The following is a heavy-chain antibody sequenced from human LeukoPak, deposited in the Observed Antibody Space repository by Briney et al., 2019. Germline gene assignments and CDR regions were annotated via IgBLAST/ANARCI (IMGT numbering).Heavy chain of an antibody. J-gene: IGHJ4*02. CDR1: GGSISSYY. CDR2: IYTSGST. V-gene: IGHV4-4*09. Sequence: SETLSLTCTVSGGSISSYYWSWIRQPPGKGLEWIGYIYTSGSTNYNPSLKSRVTISVDTSKNQFSLKLSSVTAADTAVYYCARGRRTYGSGARFDYWGQGTLVTVSS. CDR3: ARGRRTYGSGARFDY. D-gene: IGHD3-10*01.